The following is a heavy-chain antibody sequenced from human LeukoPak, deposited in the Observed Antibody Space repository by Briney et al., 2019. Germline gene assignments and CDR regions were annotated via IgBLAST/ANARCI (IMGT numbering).Heavy chain of an antibody. D-gene: IGHD3-10*01. V-gene: IGHV4-59*01. CDR3: ARTLWFRDDAFDI. Sequence: SETLSLTCTVSGGSISSYYWSWIRQPPGKGLEWIGYIYYSGSTNYNPSLKSRVTISVDTSKNQFSLKLSSVTAAGTAVYYCARTLWFRDDAFDIWGQGTMVTVSS. J-gene: IGHJ3*02. CDR2: IYYSGST. CDR1: GGSISSYY.